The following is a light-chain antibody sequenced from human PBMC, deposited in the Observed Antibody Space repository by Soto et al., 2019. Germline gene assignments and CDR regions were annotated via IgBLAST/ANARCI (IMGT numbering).Light chain of an antibody. V-gene: IGKV1-5*01. CDR1: QSISSW. J-gene: IGKJ1*01. CDR3: QQYNSYWT. Sequence: DIQMTQSPSTLSASVGDRVTITCRASQSISSWFAWYQQKPGKAPKLLIYDASSLESGVPSRFSGSGSGTEFTLTISSLQPDDFATHYCQQYNSYWTFGQGTKVDIK. CDR2: DAS.